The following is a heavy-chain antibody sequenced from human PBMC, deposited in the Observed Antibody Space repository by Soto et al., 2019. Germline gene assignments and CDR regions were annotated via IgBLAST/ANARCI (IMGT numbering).Heavy chain of an antibody. V-gene: IGHV3-33*01. D-gene: IGHD2-2*01. Sequence: GGSLRLSCAASGFTFSSYGMHWVRQAPGKGLEWVAVIWYDGSNKYYADSVKGRFTISRDNSKNTLYLQMNSLRAEDTAVYYCAREKYCSSTSCYVFHAFDIWGQGTMVTISS. CDR2: IWYDGSNK. CDR3: AREKYCSSTSCYVFHAFDI. CDR1: GFTFSSYG. J-gene: IGHJ3*02.